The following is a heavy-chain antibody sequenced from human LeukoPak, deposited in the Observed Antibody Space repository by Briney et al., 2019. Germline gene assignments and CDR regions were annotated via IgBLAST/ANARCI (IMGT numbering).Heavy chain of an antibody. D-gene: IGHD4-23*01. CDR2: IASDGSST. CDR1: GFTFSSYW. Sequence: GGSLRLSCAASGFTFSSYWMNCVRQAPGKWLVWVSRIASDGSSTTYADSVKGRFSISRDNAKNTLYLQMNSLRVEDTAVYYCARGRPHGNDYWGQGTLVTVSS. V-gene: IGHV3-74*01. J-gene: IGHJ4*02. CDR3: ARGRPHGNDY.